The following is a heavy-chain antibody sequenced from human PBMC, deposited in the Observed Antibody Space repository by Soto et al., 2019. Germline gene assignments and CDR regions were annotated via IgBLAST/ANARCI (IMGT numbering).Heavy chain of an antibody. CDR2: ISAYNGNT. V-gene: IGHV1-18*01. D-gene: IGHD4-17*01. CDR3: ARDALTVTTSSYYYYGMDV. Sequence: QVQLVQSGAEVKKPGASVKVSCKASGYTFTSYGISWVRQAPGQGLEWMGWISAYNGNTNYAQKLQGRVTMTTDTSTSTAYKGMRSLGSDDTAVYYCARDALTVTTSSYYYYGMDVWGQGTTVTVSS. CDR1: GYTFTSYG. J-gene: IGHJ6*02.